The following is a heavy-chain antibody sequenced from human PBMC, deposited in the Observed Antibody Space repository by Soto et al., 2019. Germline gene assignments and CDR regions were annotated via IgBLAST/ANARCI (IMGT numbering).Heavy chain of an antibody. CDR1: GDNVSSNSAA. J-gene: IGHJ6*02. CDR2: TYYRSKWYN. D-gene: IGHD6-13*01. Sequence: QVRLQQSGPGLVRPSQTLSLTCAISGDNVSSNSAAWNWIRQSPSRGLEWLGRTYYRSKWYNDYAMSVKSRITISPDTSKNHFSLQLNSVTPGDTAVYYCARVIAAASTDYYYAMDVWGQGTTVTVSS. CDR3: ARVIAAASTDYYYAMDV. V-gene: IGHV6-1*01.